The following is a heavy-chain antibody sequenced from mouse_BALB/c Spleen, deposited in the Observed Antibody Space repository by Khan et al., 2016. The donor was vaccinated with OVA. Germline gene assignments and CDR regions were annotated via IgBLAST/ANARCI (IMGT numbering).Heavy chain of an antibody. CDR3: AISYSGD. Sequence: QVQLQQSGTELMKPGASVKISCKASGYKFSNYWIEWVKQRPGHGLEGIGEILPGSGSTKYNDKFKGKATFTAETSSNTAYMQLNSLTTEDSAVYYCAISYSGDCAQGTLVTVSA. J-gene: IGHJ3*01. CDR2: ILPGSGST. D-gene: IGHD2-10*01. V-gene: IGHV1-9*01. CDR1: GYKFSNYW.